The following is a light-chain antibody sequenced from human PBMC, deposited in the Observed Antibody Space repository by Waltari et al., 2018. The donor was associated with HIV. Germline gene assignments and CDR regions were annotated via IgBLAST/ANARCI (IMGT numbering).Light chain of an antibody. V-gene: IGLV3-19*01. CDR2: DKN. Sequence: PTLAHAGSVALWHSVTTTYMVYRLLNSSSYWRQQELVQAPILVIYDKNTRPSGIPDRFSGSTAGNAASLTITGSQAEDEADYYCASRDNNGKRVLFGGGTKVTVL. CDR1: RLLNSS. CDR3: ASRDNNGKRVL. J-gene: IGLJ3*02.